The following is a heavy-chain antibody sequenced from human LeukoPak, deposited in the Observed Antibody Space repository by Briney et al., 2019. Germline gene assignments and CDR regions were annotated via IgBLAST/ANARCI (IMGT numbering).Heavy chain of an antibody. Sequence: GGSLRLSCAASGFTFSSYSMNWVRQAPGKGLEWVSAISGSGGSTYYADSVKGRFTISRDNSKNTLYLQMNSLRAEDTAVYYCAKARYYDSSGGFDYWGQGTLVTVSS. V-gene: IGHV3-23*01. D-gene: IGHD3-22*01. CDR2: ISGSGGST. J-gene: IGHJ4*02. CDR3: AKARYYDSSGGFDY. CDR1: GFTFSSYS.